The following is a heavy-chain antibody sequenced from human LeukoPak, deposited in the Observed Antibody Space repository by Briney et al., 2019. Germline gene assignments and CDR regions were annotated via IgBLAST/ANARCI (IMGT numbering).Heavy chain of an antibody. V-gene: IGHV3-21*04. J-gene: IGHJ4*02. CDR1: GFTFSSYS. CDR2: ISSSSSYI. D-gene: IGHD5-12*01. Sequence: GGSLRLSCAASGFTFSSYSMTWVRQAPGKGLEWVSSISSSSSYIYYADSVKGRFTISRDNAKNSLYLQMNSLRAEDTAVYYCARSIGSGYDPRNFDYWGQGTLVTVSS. CDR3: ARSIGSGYDPRNFDY.